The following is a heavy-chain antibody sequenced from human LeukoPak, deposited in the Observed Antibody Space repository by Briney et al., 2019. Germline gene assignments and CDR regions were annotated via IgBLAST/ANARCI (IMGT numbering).Heavy chain of an antibody. J-gene: IGHJ6*02. D-gene: IGHD6-6*01. CDR3: AKLGGKEQLVHYGMDV. CDR2: ISYDGSNK. CDR1: GFTFSSYG. Sequence: GRSLRLSCAASGFTFSSYGMHWVRQAPGKGLEWVAVISYDGSNKYYADSVKGRFTISRNNSQNTLYLQRNSLRAEDTAVYYCAKLGGKEQLVHYGMDVWGQGTTVTVSS. V-gene: IGHV3-30*18.